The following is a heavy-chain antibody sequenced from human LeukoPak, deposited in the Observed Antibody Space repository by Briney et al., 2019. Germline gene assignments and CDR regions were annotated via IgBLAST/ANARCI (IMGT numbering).Heavy chain of an antibody. D-gene: IGHD3-10*01. J-gene: IGHJ5*02. Sequence: PGGSLRLSCAASGFTFSSYWMSWVRQAPGKGLEWVANIKQDGSEKYYVDSVKGRFTISRDNAKNSLYLQMNSLRAEDTAVYYCARVPMVRGTMAWFDPWGQGTLVTVSS. CDR3: ARVPMVRGTMAWFDP. V-gene: IGHV3-7*01. CDR2: IKQDGSEK. CDR1: GFTFSSYW.